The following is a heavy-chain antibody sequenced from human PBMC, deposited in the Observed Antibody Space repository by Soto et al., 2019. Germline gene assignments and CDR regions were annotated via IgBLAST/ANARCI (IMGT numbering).Heavy chain of an antibody. V-gene: IGHV1-69*12. Sequence: QVQLVQSGAEINKRGSSVKVSCKASGGTFSSYAISWVRQAPGQGLEWMGGIIPIFGTANYAQKFQGRVTITADESTSTAYMELSSLRSEDTAVYYCAGSGGTNYYYYYGMDVWGQGTTVTVSS. D-gene: IGHD2-15*01. CDR1: GGTFSSYA. CDR3: AGSGGTNYYYYYGMDV. J-gene: IGHJ6*02. CDR2: IIPIFGTA.